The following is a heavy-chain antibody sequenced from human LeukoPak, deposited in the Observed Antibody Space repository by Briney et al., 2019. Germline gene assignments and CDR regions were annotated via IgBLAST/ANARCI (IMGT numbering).Heavy chain of an antibody. J-gene: IGHJ4*02. CDR2: IYYSGST. V-gene: IGHV4-30-4*01. Sequence: NPSETLSLTCTVSGGSISSGDYYWSWIRQPQGKGLEWIGYIYYSGSTYYNPSLKSRVTISVDTSKNQFSLKLSSVTAADTAVYYCAREGHDYGDLGFDYWGQGTLVTVSS. CDR3: AREGHDYGDLGFDY. D-gene: IGHD4-17*01. CDR1: GGSISSGDYY.